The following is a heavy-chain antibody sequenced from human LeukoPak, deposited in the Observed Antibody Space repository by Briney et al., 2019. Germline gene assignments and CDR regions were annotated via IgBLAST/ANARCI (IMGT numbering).Heavy chain of an antibody. Sequence: GGSLRLSCAASGFTFDDYAMHWVRHAPGKGLEWVSLISGDGGSTYYADSVKGRFTISRDNAKNSLYLQMNSLRAEDTAVYYCAREKDSSSWYGGNWFDPWGQGTLVTVSS. J-gene: IGHJ5*02. V-gene: IGHV3-43*02. CDR2: ISGDGGST. CDR1: GFTFDDYA. CDR3: AREKDSSSWYGGNWFDP. D-gene: IGHD6-13*01.